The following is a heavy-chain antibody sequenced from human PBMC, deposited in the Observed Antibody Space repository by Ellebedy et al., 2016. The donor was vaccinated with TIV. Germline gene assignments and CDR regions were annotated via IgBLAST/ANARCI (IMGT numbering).Heavy chain of an antibody. J-gene: IGHJ6*02. CDR2: IRSKEKNYAT. V-gene: IGHV3-73*01. Sequence: GESLKISCAASGFTFTTFWMTWVRQAPGKGLEWVGRIRSKEKNYATAYAESVKGRFTVSRDDLKNTAYLQMNRLKIQDTAIYYCTRPGGDLNYYFGVDVWGQGTTVTVSS. D-gene: IGHD4-17*01. CDR3: TRPGGDLNYYFGVDV. CDR1: GFTFTTFW.